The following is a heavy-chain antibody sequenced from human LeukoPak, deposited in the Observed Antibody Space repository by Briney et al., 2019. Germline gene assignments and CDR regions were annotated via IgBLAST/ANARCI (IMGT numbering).Heavy chain of an antibody. Sequence: GGSLRLSCAASGFTFSSYAMSWVRQAPGQGLEWVSLISPSAGITYYADSVKGRFTISRDNSKNTLYLQMNSLRAEDTAVYYCAKDATAALGTVYMDVWGKGTTVTISS. CDR3: AKDATAALGTVYMDV. J-gene: IGHJ6*03. CDR1: GFTFSSYA. D-gene: IGHD6-13*01. V-gene: IGHV3-23*01. CDR2: ISPSAGIT.